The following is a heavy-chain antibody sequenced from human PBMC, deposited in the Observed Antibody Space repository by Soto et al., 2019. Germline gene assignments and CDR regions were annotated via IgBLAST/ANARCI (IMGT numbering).Heavy chain of an antibody. V-gene: IGHV3-48*03. CDR3: ARDRDCSSTSCYLGSYGMDV. Sequence: PGGSLRLSCAASGFTFSSYEMNWVRQAPGKGLEWVSYISSSGSTIYYADSVKGRFTISRDNAKNSLYLQMNSLRAEDTAVYYCARDRDCSSTSCYLGSYGMDVWGQGTTVTVSS. J-gene: IGHJ6*02. D-gene: IGHD2-2*01. CDR1: GFTFSSYE. CDR2: ISSSGSTI.